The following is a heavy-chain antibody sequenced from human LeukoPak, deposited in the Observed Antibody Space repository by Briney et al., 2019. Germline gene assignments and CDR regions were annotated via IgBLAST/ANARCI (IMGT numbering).Heavy chain of an antibody. Sequence: GGSLRLSCAASAFTFSSDTMNWVRQAPGKGLEWVSYISSSGSTIYYADSVKGRFTISRDNAKNSLYLQMNSLRAEDTAVYYCAREGYYYGMDVWGQGTTVTVSS. CDR1: AFTFSSDT. CDR3: AREGYYYGMDV. V-gene: IGHV3-48*04. J-gene: IGHJ6*02. CDR2: ISSSGSTI.